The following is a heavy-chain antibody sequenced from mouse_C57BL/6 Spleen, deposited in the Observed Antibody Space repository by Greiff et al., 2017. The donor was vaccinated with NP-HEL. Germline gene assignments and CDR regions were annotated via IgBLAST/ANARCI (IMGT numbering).Heavy chain of an antibody. D-gene: IGHD2-2*01. CDR2: IYPRSGNT. Sequence: VQLQQPGAELVKPGASVKMSCKASGYTFTSYWITWVKQRPGQGLEWIGDIYPRSGNTYYNEKFKGKATLTADKSSSTAYMELRSLTSEDSAVYFCARFAGYDEAYWYFDVWGTGTTVTVSS. CDR1: GYTFTSYW. CDR3: ARFAGYDEAYWYFDV. V-gene: IGHV1-55*01. J-gene: IGHJ1*03.